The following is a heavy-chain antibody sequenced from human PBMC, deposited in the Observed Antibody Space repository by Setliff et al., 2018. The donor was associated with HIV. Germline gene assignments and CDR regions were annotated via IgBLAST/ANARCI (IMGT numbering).Heavy chain of an antibody. CDR3: ARVRCGSTDCH. V-gene: IGHV3-23*01. CDR2: ISGGGGIT. J-gene: IGHJ4*02. CDR1: GFTFSNYA. D-gene: IGHD2-2*01. Sequence: GGSLRLSCAASGFTFSNYAMTWVRQAPGTGLECVSAISGGGGITYYADSVKGRFTISRDNAKNSLYLQMNSLRAEDTAVYYCARVRCGSTDCHWGPGTLVTVSS.